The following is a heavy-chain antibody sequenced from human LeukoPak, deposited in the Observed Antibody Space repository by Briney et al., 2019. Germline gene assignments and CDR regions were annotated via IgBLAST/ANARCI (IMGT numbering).Heavy chain of an antibody. CDR1: GGAISRYY. CDR3: AGHHPRNTVDF. CDR2: ISDIGSI. D-gene: IGHD2-8*02. J-gene: IGHJ4*02. Sequence: SETLPLTCTVSGGAISRYYWSWIRQPPGKGLEWIAYISDIGSINYNPSLKSRVTISLDTSKNQFSLKLSSVTAADTAVYYCAGHHPRNTVDFWGQGTLVTVSS. V-gene: IGHV4-59*08.